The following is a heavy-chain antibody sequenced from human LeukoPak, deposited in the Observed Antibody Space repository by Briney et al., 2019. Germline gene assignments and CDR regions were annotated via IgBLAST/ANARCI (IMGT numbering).Heavy chain of an antibody. CDR1: GFTFSSYS. CDR2: ISSSSSYI. D-gene: IGHD3-22*01. CDR3: AKRPYDSSGYVDY. V-gene: IGHV3-21*04. Sequence: GGSLRLSCAASGFTFSSYSMNWVRQAPGKGLEWVSSISSSSSYIYYADSVKGRFTISRDNSKNTLYLQMNSLRAEDTAVYYCAKRPYDSSGYVDYWGQGTLVTVSS. J-gene: IGHJ4*02.